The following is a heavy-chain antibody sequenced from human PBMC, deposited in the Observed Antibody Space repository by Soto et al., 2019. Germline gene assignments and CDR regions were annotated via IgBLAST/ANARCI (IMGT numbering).Heavy chain of an antibody. CDR3: ARGGGGGLFEH. CDR1: GFPFSDYY. J-gene: IGHJ4*02. CDR2: ISPKSTYR. V-gene: IGHV3-11*06. Sequence: KSEGSLRLSCAPSGFPFSDYYMNWIGQAPGKGLEWLSHISPKSTYRNYADSVKGRLTISRDNTKSSLFLQMNSLGVEDTAVYYCARGGGGGLFEHWGQGVLVTVSS. D-gene: IGHD2-21*01.